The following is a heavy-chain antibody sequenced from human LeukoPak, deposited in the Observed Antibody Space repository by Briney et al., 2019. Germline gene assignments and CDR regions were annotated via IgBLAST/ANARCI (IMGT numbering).Heavy chain of an antibody. CDR3: ARESYDILTGFLGFDV. CDR2: INWKGVST. D-gene: IGHD3-9*01. J-gene: IGHJ3*01. CDR1: RFTFDDYG. V-gene: IGHV3-20*04. Sequence: GGSLRLSCAASRFTFDDYGMSWVRQAPGKGLEWVSSINWKGVSTGYADSVKGRFTISRDNAKNSLNLQMNSLRVEDTALYYCARESYDILTGFLGFDVWGPGTVVTVSS.